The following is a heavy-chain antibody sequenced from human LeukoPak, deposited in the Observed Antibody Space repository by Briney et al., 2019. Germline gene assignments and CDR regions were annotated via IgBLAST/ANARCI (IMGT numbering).Heavy chain of an antibody. CDR1: GGSTSSSDYY. D-gene: IGHD6-13*01. CDR2: SFYTGNT. Sequence: SETLSLTCSVSGGSTSSSDYYWAWLRQSPGMGLEWIGTSFYTGNTYFNPSLKSRVAILVDTSRNQVSLQLTSVTAADTAVYYCATSPTVAAQVDCWGQGTLVTVSS. J-gene: IGHJ4*02. V-gene: IGHV4-39*07. CDR3: ATSPTVAAQVDC.